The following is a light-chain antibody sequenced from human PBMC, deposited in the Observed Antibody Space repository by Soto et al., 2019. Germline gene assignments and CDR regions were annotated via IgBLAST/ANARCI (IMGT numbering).Light chain of an antibody. Sequence: QSVLTQPASVSGSPGQSITISCTGTRSDVGGYNYVSWYQQHPGKAPKLMIYDVSNRPSGVSNRFSGSKSGNTASLTISGLEAEDEADYYCSSYTSSSTHDVFGTGTKVTVL. J-gene: IGLJ1*01. CDR2: DVS. V-gene: IGLV2-14*01. CDR1: RSDVGGYNY. CDR3: SSYTSSSTHDV.